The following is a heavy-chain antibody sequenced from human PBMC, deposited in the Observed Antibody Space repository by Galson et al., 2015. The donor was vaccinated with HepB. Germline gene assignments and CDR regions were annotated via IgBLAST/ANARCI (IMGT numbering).Heavy chain of an antibody. CDR3: ARGVWGRVSFNWFDP. CDR1: GGTFSSYA. CDR2: IIPIFGTA. D-gene: IGHD6-6*01. V-gene: IGHV1-69*13. Sequence: SVKVSCKASGGTFSSYAISWVRQAPGQGLEWMGGIIPIFGTANYAQKFQGRVTITADESTSTAYMELSSLRSEDTAVYYCARGVWGRVSFNWFDPWGQGTLVTVSS. J-gene: IGHJ5*02.